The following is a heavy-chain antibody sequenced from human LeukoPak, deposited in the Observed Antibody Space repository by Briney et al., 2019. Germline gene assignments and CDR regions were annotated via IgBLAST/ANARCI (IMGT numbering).Heavy chain of an antibody. CDR3: ARGKYYYDSSGYYRYDY. Sequence: SETLSLTCTVSGGSISSYYWSWIRQSPGKGLEWIGYIYYSGSTNYNPSLKSRVTISVDTSKNQFSLKLSSVTAADTAVYYCARGKYYYDSSGYYRYDYWGQGTLVTVSS. CDR2: IYYSGST. V-gene: IGHV4-59*12. J-gene: IGHJ4*02. D-gene: IGHD3-22*01. CDR1: GGSISSYY.